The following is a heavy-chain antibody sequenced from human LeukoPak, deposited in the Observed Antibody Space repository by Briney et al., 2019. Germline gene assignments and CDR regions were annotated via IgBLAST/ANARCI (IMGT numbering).Heavy chain of an antibody. V-gene: IGHV4-4*07. CDR3: ARALVPYYDILTGYYKHPIDAFDI. J-gene: IGHJ3*02. Sequence: SETLSLTCTVSGASISSYYWSWIRQPAGEGLECIGRIYTSWSTNYNPSLNGRVTISVNTSQNQFSLKLISVTAADTAVYYCARALVPYYDILTGYYKHPIDAFDIWGQGTMVTVSS. CDR1: GASISSYY. CDR2: IYTSWST. D-gene: IGHD3-9*01.